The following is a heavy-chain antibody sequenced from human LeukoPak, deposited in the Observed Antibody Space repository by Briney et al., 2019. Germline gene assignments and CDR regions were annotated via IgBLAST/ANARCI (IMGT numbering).Heavy chain of an antibody. CDR1: GGSITNSFYY. Sequence: SETLSLTCTVSGGSITNSFYYWGWIRQPPGKGLEWIGTIYYNGGTYYNPSLKSRVAISVDTSKNQFSLKLSSVTAADTAVYYCARLGGEQHVGGRGWFDPWGQGTLVTVSS. CDR3: ARLGGEQHVGGRGWFDP. J-gene: IGHJ5*02. CDR2: IYYNGGT. D-gene: IGHD6-6*01. V-gene: IGHV4-39*01.